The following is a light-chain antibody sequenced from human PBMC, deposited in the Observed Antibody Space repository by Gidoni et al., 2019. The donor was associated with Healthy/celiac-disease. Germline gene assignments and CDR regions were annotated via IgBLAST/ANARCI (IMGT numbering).Light chain of an antibody. V-gene: IGKV3-11*01. CDR2: DAS. CDR3: QQRSNWPL. Sequence: EIVLTQSPATLSLSPGERATLSCRASQSVSRYLAWYQQNPGQAPRLLIYDASNRATGIPARFSGSGSGTDFTLTISSLEPEDFAVYYCQQRSNWPLFGPGTKVDIK. J-gene: IGKJ3*01. CDR1: QSVSRY.